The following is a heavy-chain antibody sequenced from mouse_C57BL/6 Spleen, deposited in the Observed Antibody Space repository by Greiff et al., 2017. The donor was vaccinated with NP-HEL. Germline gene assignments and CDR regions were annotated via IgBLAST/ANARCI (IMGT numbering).Heavy chain of an antibody. D-gene: IGHD2-1*01. J-gene: IGHJ2*01. CDR2: INPNNGGT. V-gene: IGHV1-18*01. CDR3: ARDGNYRFDY. CDR1: GYTFTDYN. Sequence: EVQLQQSGPELVKPGASVKIPCKASGYTFTDYNMDWVKQSHGKSLEWIGDINPNNGGTIYNQKFKGKATLTVDMSSSTAYMELRSLTSEDTAVYYCARDGNYRFDYWGQGTTLTVSS.